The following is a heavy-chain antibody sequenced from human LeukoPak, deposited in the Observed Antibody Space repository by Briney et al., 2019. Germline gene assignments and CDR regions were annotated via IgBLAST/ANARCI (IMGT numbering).Heavy chain of an antibody. V-gene: IGHV3-33*08. J-gene: IGHJ4*02. CDR3: ARGARDSDDFDY. D-gene: IGHD1-26*01. CDR1: GFTFSSYG. CDR2: IWYDGSNK. Sequence: PGGSLRLSCAASGFTFSSYGMHWVRQAPGKGLEWVAVIWYDGSNKYYADSVKGRFTISRDNSKNTLYLQMNSLRAEDTAVYYCARGARDSDDFDYWGQGTLVTVSS.